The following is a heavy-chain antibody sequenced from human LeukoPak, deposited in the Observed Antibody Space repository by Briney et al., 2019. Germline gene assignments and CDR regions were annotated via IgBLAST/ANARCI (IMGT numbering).Heavy chain of an antibody. CDR2: IYYTGT. D-gene: IGHD7-27*01. CDR1: GGSVTDYY. V-gene: IGHV4-59*02. Sequence: SETLSLTCTVSGGSVTDYYWSWIRQSPGKGLEWIGYIYYTGTSYNPSLKSRVTISADTSKNRFSLKLISVTAADTAVYYCASRKLGNDYWGQGTLVTVSS. CDR3: ASRKLGNDY. J-gene: IGHJ4*02.